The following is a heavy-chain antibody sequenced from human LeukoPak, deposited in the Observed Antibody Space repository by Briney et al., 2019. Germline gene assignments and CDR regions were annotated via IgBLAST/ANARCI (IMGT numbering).Heavy chain of an antibody. V-gene: IGHV3-15*01. Sequence: GGSLRLSCAASGFTFSNTWMNWVRQAPGKGLEWVGHVKSKTDGGTTDYAAPVKGRFTISRDDSKNTLYLQMNSLRAEDTAVYYCAKPVAGTGYFDYWGQGTLVTVSS. CDR2: VKSKTDGGTT. J-gene: IGHJ4*02. CDR1: GFTFSNTW. D-gene: IGHD6-19*01. CDR3: AKPVAGTGYFDY.